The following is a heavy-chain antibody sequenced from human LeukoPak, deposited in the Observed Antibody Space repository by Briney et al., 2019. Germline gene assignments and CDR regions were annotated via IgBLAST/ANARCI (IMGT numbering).Heavy chain of an antibody. J-gene: IGHJ6*03. CDR1: GYTLTELS. V-gene: IGHV1-24*01. CDR3: ARGGIDGRYYYYYYMDV. D-gene: IGHD5-24*01. CDR2: FDPEDGET. Sequence: ASVKVSCKVSGYTLTELSMHWVRQAPGKGLEWMGGFDPEDGETIYAQKLQGRVTMTTDTSTSTAYMELRSLRSDDTAVYYCARGGIDGRYYYYYYMDVWGKGTTVTVSS.